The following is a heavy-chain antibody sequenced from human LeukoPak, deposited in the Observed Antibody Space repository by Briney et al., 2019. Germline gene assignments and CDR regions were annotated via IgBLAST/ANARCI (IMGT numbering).Heavy chain of an antibody. D-gene: IGHD3-22*01. CDR1: GFTFSGHW. CDR2: IRQDGSVK. J-gene: IGHJ5*02. CDR3: ARWSHDSFGYYWISS. V-gene: IGHV3-7*01. Sequence: PGGSLRLFCAASGFTFSGHWMTWVRHAPGKGLQWVASIRQDGSVKYYVDSVQGRFIISRDNAMNSLYLQMNSLRAEDTAVYYCARWSHDSFGYYWISSWGQGILVTVSS.